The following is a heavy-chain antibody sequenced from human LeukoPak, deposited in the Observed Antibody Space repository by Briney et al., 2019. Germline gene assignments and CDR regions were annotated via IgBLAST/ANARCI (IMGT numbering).Heavy chain of an antibody. V-gene: IGHV3-48*01. D-gene: IGHD5-24*01. J-gene: IGHJ4*02. CDR1: GFTFSDS. CDR3: ARDYKYAFDN. Sequence: PGESLRLSCAASGFTFSDSMNWVLQAPGKGLEWISYIGIDSGNTNYAYSVKGRFTISGDKAKNSLYIQMNSLRVEDTAVYYCARDYKYAFDNWGQGTLVTVSS. CDR2: IGIDSGNT.